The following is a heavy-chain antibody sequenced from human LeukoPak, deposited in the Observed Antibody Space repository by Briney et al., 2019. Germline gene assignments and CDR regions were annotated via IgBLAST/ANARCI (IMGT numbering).Heavy chain of an antibody. CDR3: AKVAGYFYDSSGYRPPIDY. Sequence: PWGSLTLSCAASGFTISSYAMSWVRHAPGQGLEWVSAISGSGGSTYYADSVKRLFTISRDNSKNTLCLQMNSLRAEDTAVYYCAKVAGYFYDSSGYRPPIDYWAQGTLVTVSS. J-gene: IGHJ4*02. V-gene: IGHV3-23*01. CDR1: GFTISSYA. CDR2: ISGSGGST. D-gene: IGHD3-22*01.